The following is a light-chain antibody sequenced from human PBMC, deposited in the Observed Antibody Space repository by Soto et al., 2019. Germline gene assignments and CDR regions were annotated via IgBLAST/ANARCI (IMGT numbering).Light chain of an antibody. CDR2: TNS. CDR1: ASNIGSNF. J-gene: IGLJ2*01. Sequence: QSVLTQPPSASGPPGQRVTISCSARASNIGSNFVSWYQVVPGTAPKLLIYTNSHRPSGVPDRFSGSRSGTSASLDISGLQSDDEADYFCATWDDNVKGPVFGGGTKVTVL. V-gene: IGLV1-44*01. CDR3: ATWDDNVKGPV.